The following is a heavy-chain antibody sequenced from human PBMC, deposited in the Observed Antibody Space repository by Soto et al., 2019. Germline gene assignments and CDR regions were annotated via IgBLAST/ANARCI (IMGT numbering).Heavy chain of an antibody. CDR2: IYDSGST. CDR3: ASQWVASYNWFDP. V-gene: IGHV4-30-4*01. Sequence: QVQLQESGPGLVKPSQTLSLTCSVSGASISSGDYYWSWIRQPPGKGLEWIGHIYDSGSTSYSPSLKRRVTTSLDTSKNQCSLKLSSVTAADTAVYYCASQWVASYNWFDPWGQGTLVTVSS. D-gene: IGHD1-26*01. J-gene: IGHJ5*02. CDR1: GASISSGDYY.